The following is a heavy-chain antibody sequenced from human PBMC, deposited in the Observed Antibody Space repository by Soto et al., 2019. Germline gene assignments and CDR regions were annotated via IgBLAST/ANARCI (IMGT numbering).Heavy chain of an antibody. CDR3: ARDQGSHPGD. CDR2: IHHSGSA. CDR1: GLSISSGDW. D-gene: IGHD6-13*01. V-gene: IGHV4-4*02. J-gene: IGHJ4*02. Sequence: QVQLQESGPGLVRPSGTVSLTCAVSGLSISSGDWWSWVRQPPGKGLEWIGEIHHSGSANYTPSRKSRVTLSVVPSKDLFSLTLLSVTAADTAFYYCARDQGSHPGDWGQGTLVSVSS.